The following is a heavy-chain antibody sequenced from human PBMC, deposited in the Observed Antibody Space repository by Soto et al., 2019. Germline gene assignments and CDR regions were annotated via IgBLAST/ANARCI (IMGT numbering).Heavy chain of an antibody. D-gene: IGHD2-15*01. CDR3: ARDRGEVRWYARLDY. CDR1: GGSVSSDTYY. V-gene: IGHV4-61*03. J-gene: IGHJ4*02. Sequence: QVQLQESGPGLVKPSETLSLTCTVSGGSVSSDTYYWSWIRQSPGKGLEWIGYIYDSGSTNYNPSRKIRVTISVDKSKNHSSLNLTSVTAADTAVYYCARDRGEVRWYARLDYWGQGTLVTVSS. CDR2: IYDSGST.